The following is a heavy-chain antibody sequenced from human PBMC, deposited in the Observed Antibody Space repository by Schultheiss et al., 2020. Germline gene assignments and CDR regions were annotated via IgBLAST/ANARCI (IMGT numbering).Heavy chain of an antibody. V-gene: IGHV3-13*01. CDR1: GFTFSSYD. Sequence: GESLKIPCAASGFTFSSYDMHWVRQATGKGLEWVSAIGTAGDTYYPGSVKGRFTISRDNSKNTLYLQMNSLRAEDTAVYYCAKTQSSGWGAAFDIWGQGTMVT. J-gene: IGHJ3*02. CDR2: IGTAGDT. D-gene: IGHD6-19*01. CDR3: AKTQSSGWGAAFDI.